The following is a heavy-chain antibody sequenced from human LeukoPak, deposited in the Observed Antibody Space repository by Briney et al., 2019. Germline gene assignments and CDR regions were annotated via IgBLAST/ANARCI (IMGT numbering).Heavy chain of an antibody. V-gene: IGHV1-18*01. CDR2: ISAYNGNT. D-gene: IGHD4-17*01. CDR3: ASTYGDYSYMDV. J-gene: IGHJ6*03. CDR1: GGTFSSHA. Sequence: ASVKVSCKASGGTFSSHAISWVRQAPGQGLEWMGWISAYNGNTNYAQKLQGRVTMTTDTSTSTAYMELRSLRSDDTAVYYCASTYGDYSYMDVWGKGTTVTISS.